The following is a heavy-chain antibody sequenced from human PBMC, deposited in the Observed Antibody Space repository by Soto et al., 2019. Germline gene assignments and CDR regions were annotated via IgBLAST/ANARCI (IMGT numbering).Heavy chain of an antibody. Sequence: VQLMQSGAEVKKPGSSVKVSCKASGGTFSSHSINWVRQAPGQGLEWMGVIITLFGTSNYAQNFQGRVTITADQSTSTAYMELNSLTSEDTAVYYCAREVAYGDFSAALLDWGQGTLVTVSS. D-gene: IGHD2-21*02. CDR3: AREVAYGDFSAALLD. J-gene: IGHJ4*02. CDR2: IITLFGTS. CDR1: GGTFSSHS. V-gene: IGHV1-69*01.